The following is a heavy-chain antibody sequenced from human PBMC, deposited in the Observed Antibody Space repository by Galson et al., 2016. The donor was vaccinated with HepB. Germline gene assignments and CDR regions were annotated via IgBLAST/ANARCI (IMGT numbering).Heavy chain of an antibody. CDR3: ARQEAGTSHVDY. CDR1: GYTFPNYG. V-gene: IGHV1-18*01. Sequence: SVKVSCKASGYTFPNYGISWVRQAPGQGLEWMGWISAYSGNTDHAQKLQGRLTMTTDTSTTTAYMELGSLRSDDTAVYYCARQEAGTSHVDYWGQGTLVTVSS. J-gene: IGHJ4*02. CDR2: ISAYSGNT. D-gene: IGHD6-13*01.